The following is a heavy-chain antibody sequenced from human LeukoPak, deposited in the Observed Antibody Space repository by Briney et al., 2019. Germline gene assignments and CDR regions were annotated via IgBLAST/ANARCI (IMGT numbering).Heavy chain of an antibody. CDR3: ARGGPYCSSTSCYNDYYYMDV. D-gene: IGHD2-2*02. CDR1: GFTFSSYA. Sequence: GGSLRLSCAASGFTFSSYAMSWVRHAPGKGLEWVSGINWNGGSTGYADSVKGRFTISRDNAKNSLYLQMNSLRAEDTALYYCARGGPYCSSTSCYNDYYYMDVWGKGTTVTVSS. J-gene: IGHJ6*03. V-gene: IGHV3-20*04. CDR2: INWNGGST.